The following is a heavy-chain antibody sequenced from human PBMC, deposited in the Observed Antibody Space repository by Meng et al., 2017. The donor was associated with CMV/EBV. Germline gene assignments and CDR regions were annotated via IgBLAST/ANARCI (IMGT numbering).Heavy chain of an antibody. V-gene: IGHV3-30-3*01. J-gene: IGHJ4*02. D-gene: IGHD2-15*01. CDR2: ISYDGSNK. CDR3: ARGVRTIQAAEYDY. CDR1: GFTFGSYA. Sequence: GGSLRLSCAASGFTFGSYAMHWVRQAPGKGLEWVAVISYDGSNKYYADSVKGRFTISRDNSKNTLYLQMNSLRAEDTAVYYCARGVRTIQAAEYDYWGQGTLVTVSS.